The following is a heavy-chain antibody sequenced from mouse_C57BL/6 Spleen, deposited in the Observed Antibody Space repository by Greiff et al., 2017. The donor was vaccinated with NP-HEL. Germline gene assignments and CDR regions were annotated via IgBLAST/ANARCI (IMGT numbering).Heavy chain of an antibody. J-gene: IGHJ2*01. CDR1: GFSFNTYA. D-gene: IGHD2-2*01. CDR2: IRSKSNNYAT. Sequence: EVKLMESGGGLVQPKGSLKLSCAASGFSFNTYAMNWVRQAPGKGLEWVARIRSKSNNYATYYADSVKDRFTISRDDSESMLYLQMNNLKTEDTAMYYCVRHGDYGYFYFDYWGQGTTLTVSS. V-gene: IGHV10-1*01. CDR3: VRHGDYGYFYFDY.